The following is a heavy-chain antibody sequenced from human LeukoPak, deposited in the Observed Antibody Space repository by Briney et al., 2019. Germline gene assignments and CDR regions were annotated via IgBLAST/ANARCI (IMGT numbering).Heavy chain of an antibody. Sequence: GSSVKVSCEASGGTFSSYAISWVRQAPGQGLEWMGGIIPIFGTANYAQKFQGRVTITADESTSTAYMELSSLRSEDTAVYYCARDRTGYDSSGYFELHWFDPWGQGTLVTVSS. D-gene: IGHD3-22*01. CDR3: ARDRTGYDSSGYFELHWFDP. J-gene: IGHJ5*02. V-gene: IGHV1-69*01. CDR1: GGTFSSYA. CDR2: IIPIFGTA.